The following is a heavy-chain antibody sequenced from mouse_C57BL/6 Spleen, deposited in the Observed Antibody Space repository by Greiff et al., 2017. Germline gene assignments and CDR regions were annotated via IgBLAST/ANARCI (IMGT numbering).Heavy chain of an antibody. CDR3: ARVYYGNSWFAY. V-gene: IGHV1-9*01. D-gene: IGHD2-1*01. CDR2: ILPGSGTT. Sequence: VQRVESGAELMKPGASVKLSCKATGYTFTGYWIEWVKQRPGHGLEWIGEILPGSGTTNYNEKFKGKATFTADPSSNTAYMHLSSLTTEDSDIYYCARVYYGNSWFAYWGQGTLVTVSA. CDR1: GYTFTGYW. J-gene: IGHJ3*01.